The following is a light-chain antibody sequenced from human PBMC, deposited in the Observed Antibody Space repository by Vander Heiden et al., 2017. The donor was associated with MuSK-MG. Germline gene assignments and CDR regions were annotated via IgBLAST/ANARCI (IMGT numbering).Light chain of an antibody. J-gene: IGKJ5*01. Sequence: DIQMTQSPSSLSASVGDSVTITCRASQIISTYLNWFQHKPGQVPKLLIFRASILQSGVPSRLSASGSGTDFTLTIRNLQPEDFATYFCTQSYTTLPATFAQGPRL. CDR1: QIISTY. V-gene: IGKV1-39*01. CDR2: RAS. CDR3: TQSYTTLPAT.